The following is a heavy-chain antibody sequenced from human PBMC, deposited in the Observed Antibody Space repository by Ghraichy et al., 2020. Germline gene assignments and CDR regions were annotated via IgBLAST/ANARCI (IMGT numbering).Heavy chain of an antibody. CDR1: GGSISSAY. D-gene: IGHD1-1*01. J-gene: IGHJ5*02. V-gene: IGHV4-59*01. CDR3: ARVRWGSETGTSVWFDP. CDR2: IYYSGTT. Sequence: SETLSLTCAVSGGSISSAYWGWIRQPPGKGLEWIGHIYYSGTTNYSPSLKSRAAISVDTSKKHLSLRLSSVTAADTAVYYCARVRWGSETGTSVWFDPWGQGALVTVSS.